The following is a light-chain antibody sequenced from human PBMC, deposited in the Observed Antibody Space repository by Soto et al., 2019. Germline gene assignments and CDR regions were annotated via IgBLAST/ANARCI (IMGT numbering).Light chain of an antibody. J-gene: IGKJ1*01. CDR3: QQYGSSPRT. CDR2: GAS. CDR1: QSVSSSY. V-gene: IGKV3-20*01. Sequence: EIVLTQSPGTLSLSPGERATLSCRASQSVSSSYLAWYRQKPGQAPTLLIYGASSRASGIPDRFSGSGSGTDFTLTISRLEPEDFAVYYCQQYGSSPRTFGQGTKVEI.